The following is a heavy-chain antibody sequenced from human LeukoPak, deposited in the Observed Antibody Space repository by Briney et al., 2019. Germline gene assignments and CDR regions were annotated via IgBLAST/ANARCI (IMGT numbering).Heavy chain of an antibody. D-gene: IGHD1-26*01. CDR1: GFTFSSYG. J-gene: IGHJ6*03. CDR2: ISGSGGST. CDR3: ARDPYSGTYGNTYYYYMDV. Sequence: GGTLRLSCAASGFTFSSYGMSWVRQAPGKGLEWVSAISGSGGSTYYADSVKGRFTISRDNSKDTLYLQMNSLRVEDTAVYYCARDPYSGTYGNTYYYYMDVWGKGTTVTVSS. V-gene: IGHV3-23*01.